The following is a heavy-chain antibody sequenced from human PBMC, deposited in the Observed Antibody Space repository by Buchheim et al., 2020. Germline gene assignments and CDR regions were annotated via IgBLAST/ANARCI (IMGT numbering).Heavy chain of an antibody. D-gene: IGHD2-15*01. CDR2: IIPIFGTA. Sequence: QVQLVQSGAEVKKPGSSVKVSCKASGGTFSSYAISWVRQAPGQGLEWMGGIIPIFGTANYAQKFQGRVTITADESTSTAYMELSSLRSEDTAVYYCAVRYCSGGSCYGGVLGFRMDVWGQGTT. J-gene: IGHJ6*02. CDR1: GGTFSSYA. V-gene: IGHV1-69*01. CDR3: AVRYCSGGSCYGGVLGFRMDV.